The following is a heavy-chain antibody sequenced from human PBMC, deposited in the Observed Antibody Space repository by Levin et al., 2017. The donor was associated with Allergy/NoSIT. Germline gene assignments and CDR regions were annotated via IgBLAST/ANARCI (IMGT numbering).Heavy chain of an antibody. CDR2: ISSSSSYI. Sequence: PGGSLRLSCAASGFTFSSYSMNWVRQAPGKGLEWVSSISSSSSYIYYADSVKGRFTISRDNAKNSLYLQMNSLRAEDTAVYYCARDWFNCSGGSCYRSDAFDIWGQGTMVTVSS. J-gene: IGHJ3*02. CDR3: ARDWFNCSGGSCYRSDAFDI. CDR1: GFTFSSYS. V-gene: IGHV3-21*01. D-gene: IGHD2-15*01.